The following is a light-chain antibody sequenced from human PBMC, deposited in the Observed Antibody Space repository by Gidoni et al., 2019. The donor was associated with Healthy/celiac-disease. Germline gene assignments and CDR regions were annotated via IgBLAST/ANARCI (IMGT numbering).Light chain of an antibody. CDR1: QSISSY. Sequence: DIQMTQSPSSLSASVGDSVTITCLASQSISSYLNWYQQKPGKAPKLLIYAASSSESGVPSRFSGSGSGTDFTLTISSLQPEDFATYYCQQSYSTPVTFGPGTKVDIK. CDR2: AAS. V-gene: IGKV1-39*01. J-gene: IGKJ3*01. CDR3: QQSYSTPVT.